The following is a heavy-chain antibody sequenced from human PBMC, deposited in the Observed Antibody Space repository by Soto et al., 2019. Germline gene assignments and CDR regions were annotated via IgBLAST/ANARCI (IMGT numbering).Heavy chain of an antibody. J-gene: IGHJ4*02. CDR2: IWYDGSNK. D-gene: IGHD3-22*01. CDR1: GFTFSSYG. V-gene: IGHV3-33*01. CDR3: ARGYITMIDPIDY. Sequence: PGGSLRLSCAASGFTFSSYGMHWVRQALGKGLEWVAVIWYDGSNKYYADSVKGRFTISRDNSKNTLYLQMNSLRAEDTAVYYCARGYITMIDPIDYWGQGTLVTVSS.